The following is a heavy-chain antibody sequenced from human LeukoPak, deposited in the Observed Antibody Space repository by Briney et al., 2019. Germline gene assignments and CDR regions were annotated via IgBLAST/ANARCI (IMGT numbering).Heavy chain of an antibody. CDR3: AKDGLGGVIVIGSYYFDY. CDR1: GFTFSSYE. D-gene: IGHD3-16*02. CDR2: ISSSGSTI. V-gene: IGHV3-48*03. Sequence: GGSLRLSCAASGFTFSSYEMNWVRQAPGKGLEWVSYISSSGSTIYYADSVKGRFTISRDNAKNSLYLQMNSLRAEDTALYYCAKDGLGGVIVIGSYYFDYWGQGTLVTVSS. J-gene: IGHJ4*02.